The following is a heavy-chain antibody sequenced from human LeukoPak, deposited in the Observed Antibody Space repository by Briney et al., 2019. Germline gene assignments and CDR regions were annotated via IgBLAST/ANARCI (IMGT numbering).Heavy chain of an antibody. Sequence: GGSLRLSCAASGFTFSSYGMHGVRQAPGKGLEWVAFIRYDGSNKYYADSVKGRFTTSRDNSKNTLYLQMNSLRAEDTAVCYCEKESPFVWFGESHYFDYWGQGTLVTVSS. J-gene: IGHJ4*02. CDR1: GFTFSSYG. CDR2: IRYDGSNK. V-gene: IGHV3-30*02. D-gene: IGHD3-10*01. CDR3: EKESPFVWFGESHYFDY.